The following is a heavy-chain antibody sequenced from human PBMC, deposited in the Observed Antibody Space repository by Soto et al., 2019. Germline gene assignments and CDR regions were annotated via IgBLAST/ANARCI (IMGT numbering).Heavy chain of an antibody. Sequence: EVQLVESGGGLVQPGRSLRLSCAASGFTFDDYAMHWVRQAPGKGLEWVSGISWNSGSIGYADSVKGRFTISRDNAKNSLYLQMNSLRAEDTALYYCAKAGGYCSGGSCSNPPFDYWGQGTLVTVSS. CDR1: GFTFDDYA. J-gene: IGHJ4*02. D-gene: IGHD2-15*01. CDR3: AKAGGYCSGGSCSNPPFDY. V-gene: IGHV3-9*01. CDR2: ISWNSGSI.